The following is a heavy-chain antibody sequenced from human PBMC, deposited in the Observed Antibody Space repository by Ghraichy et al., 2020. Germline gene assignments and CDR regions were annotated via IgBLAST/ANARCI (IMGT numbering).Heavy chain of an antibody. CDR2: ISASGGST. V-gene: IGHV3-23*01. J-gene: IGHJ4*02. CDR3: AKARSGDYVSLFDY. D-gene: IGHD4-17*01. Sequence: GGSLRLSCAASGFTFSNYAMNWVRQAPGKGLEWVSGISASGGSTYYADSVKGRFTISRDNSKNTLYLQMNTLRAEDTAVFYCAKARSGDYVSLFDYRGQGTLFTFSS. CDR1: GFTFSNYA.